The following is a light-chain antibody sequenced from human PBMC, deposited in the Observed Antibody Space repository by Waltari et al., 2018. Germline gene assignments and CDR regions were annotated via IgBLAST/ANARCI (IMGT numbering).Light chain of an antibody. Sequence: DTVMTQSPDSLAVSLAHRATIHSKSTQSLLFRSNNKNYLAWYQQKPGQPPKLLIHWASTRESGVPDRFSGSGSGTDFTLTISSLQAEDVAVYYCQQYYHIARTVGQGTRVEIK. J-gene: IGKJ1*01. CDR2: WAS. CDR3: QQYYHIART. V-gene: IGKV4-1*01. CDR1: QSLLFRSNNKNY.